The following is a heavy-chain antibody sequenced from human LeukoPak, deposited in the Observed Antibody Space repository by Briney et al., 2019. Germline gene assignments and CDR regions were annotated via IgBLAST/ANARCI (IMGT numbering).Heavy chain of an antibody. J-gene: IGHJ4*02. Sequence: GESLKISCKGSGYSFSIHWIAWVRQMPGRGLEWMGIIYPYDSDTRFSPSFQGQVTISVGKSINTAYLQWGSLKASDTAMYYCARSYSSGWELDYWGQGTLVTVSS. CDR1: GYSFSIHW. V-gene: IGHV5-51*01. D-gene: IGHD6-19*01. CDR2: IYPYDSDT. CDR3: ARSYSSGWELDY.